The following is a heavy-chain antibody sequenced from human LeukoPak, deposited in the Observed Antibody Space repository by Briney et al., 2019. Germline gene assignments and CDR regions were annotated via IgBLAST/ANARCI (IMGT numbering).Heavy chain of an antibody. CDR2: IYPDDSDT. J-gene: IGHJ3*01. Sequence: GESLKISCKGSGYMFNAYWIAWVRQMPGKGLEWMGIIYPDDSDTRYSPSFQGQVTISADKSVRTAYLQWSSPKASDTAMYYCARPNITSYYDSRGYDAFDVWGQGTMVTVSS. D-gene: IGHD3-22*01. CDR3: ARPNITSYYDSRGYDAFDV. V-gene: IGHV5-51*01. CDR1: GYMFNAYW.